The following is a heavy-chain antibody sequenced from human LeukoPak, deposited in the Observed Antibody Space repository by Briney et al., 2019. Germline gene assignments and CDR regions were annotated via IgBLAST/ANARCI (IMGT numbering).Heavy chain of an antibody. CDR2: FMGSGGST. D-gene: IGHD2-15*01. Sequence: GGSLILSCAASGFTFSSYAMGWVRQAPGKGLEGVSAFMGSGGSTYYADSGKGRFTISRDNSKNTLYLQMNSLRAEDTAVYYCAKSGLNRFDYWGQGTMVTASS. V-gene: IGHV3-23*01. CDR3: AKSGLNRFDY. J-gene: IGHJ4*02. CDR1: GFTFSSYA.